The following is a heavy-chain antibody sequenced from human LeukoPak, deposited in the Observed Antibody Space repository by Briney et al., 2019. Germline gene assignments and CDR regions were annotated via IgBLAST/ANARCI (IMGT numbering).Heavy chain of an antibody. V-gene: IGHV4-38-2*01. Sequence: SETLSLTCAVSGYSITSGFYWGWIRQAPGKGLEWIGSIYHSGRIYYNPSLESRVSISIDASKNQFSLRLSSVTAADTAVFYCARRPSSRGWYSKWGQGTLVTVSS. D-gene: IGHD6-19*01. CDR1: GYSITSGFY. CDR2: IYHSGRI. CDR3: ARRPSSRGWYSK. J-gene: IGHJ4*02.